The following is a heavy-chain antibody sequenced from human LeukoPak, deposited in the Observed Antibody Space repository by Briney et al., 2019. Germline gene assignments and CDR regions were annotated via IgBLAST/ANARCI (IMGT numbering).Heavy chain of an antibody. Sequence: PSQTLSLTCTVSGDSISSGDYYWSWIRQPAGKGLEWIGRISSSGSTNYNPSLKSRVTISVGTSKNQFSLKLSSVTAADTAVYYCARVGARGGIDYWGQGILVTVSS. CDR2: ISSSGST. CDR1: GDSISSGDYY. V-gene: IGHV4-61*02. D-gene: IGHD3-16*01. J-gene: IGHJ4*02. CDR3: ARVGARGGIDY.